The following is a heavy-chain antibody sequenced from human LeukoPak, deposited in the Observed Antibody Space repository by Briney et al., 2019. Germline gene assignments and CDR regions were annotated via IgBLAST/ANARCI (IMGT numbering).Heavy chain of an antibody. CDR1: GFTFDDCG. V-gene: IGHV3-74*01. CDR2: INTDGSST. CDR3: ARGKIAGVNWFDP. Sequence: PGGSLRLSCAASGFTFDDCGMSWVRQAPGKGLVWVSRINTDGSSTTYADSVKGRFTISRDNAKNTLFLQVNSLRAEDTALYYCARGKIAGVNWFDPWGQGTLVTVSS. J-gene: IGHJ5*02. D-gene: IGHD6-13*01.